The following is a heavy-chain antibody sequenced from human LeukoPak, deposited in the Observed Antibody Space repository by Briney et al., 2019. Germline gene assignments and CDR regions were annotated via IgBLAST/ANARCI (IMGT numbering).Heavy chain of an antibody. J-gene: IGHJ4*02. CDR2: INPNSGGT. D-gene: IGHD2-2*01. Sequence: ASVKVSCKASGYTFTGYYMHWVRQAPGQGLGWMGWINPNSGGTNYAQKFQGRVTMTRDTSISTAYTELSRLRSDDTAVYYCARGVVHFAELNDYWGQGTLVTVSS. CDR3: ARGVVHFAELNDY. CDR1: GYTFTGYY. V-gene: IGHV1-2*02.